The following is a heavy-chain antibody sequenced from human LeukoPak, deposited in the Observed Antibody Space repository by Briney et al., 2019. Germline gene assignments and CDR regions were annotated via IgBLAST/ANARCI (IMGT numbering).Heavy chain of an antibody. J-gene: IGHJ4*02. CDR2: INWNGGST. V-gene: IGHV3-20*04. D-gene: IGHD2-8*01. CDR3: AREADCTNGVCYADFDY. CDR1: GFTFDDYG. Sequence: GGSLRLSCAASGFTFDDYGMSWVRQAPGKGLEWVSGINWNGGSTGYADSVKGRFTISRDNAKNSLYLQMNSLRAEDTALYYCAREADCTNGVCYADFDYWGQGTLVTVSS.